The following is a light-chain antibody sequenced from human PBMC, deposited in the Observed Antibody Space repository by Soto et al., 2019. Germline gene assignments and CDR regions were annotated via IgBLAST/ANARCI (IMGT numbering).Light chain of an antibody. CDR1: QSTSTW. CDR2: EAS. V-gene: IGKV1-5*03. CDR3: QQYITYPYA. Sequence: DIQMTQSPSTLSASVGDRVTITCRASQSTSTWLAWYQQRPGKTPKLLISEASKLESGVPSSFSGSGSGTEFTLNISSLQPDDFATYYCQQYITYPYAFGQGTNVEIK. J-gene: IGKJ1*01.